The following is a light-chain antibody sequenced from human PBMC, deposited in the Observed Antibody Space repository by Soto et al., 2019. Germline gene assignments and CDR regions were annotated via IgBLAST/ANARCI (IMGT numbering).Light chain of an antibody. CDR3: SSYAGSNSYV. CDR2: GVS. CDR1: SSDVGGYNY. J-gene: IGLJ1*01. Sequence: QSALTQPASVSGSPGQSITISCTGTSSDVGGYNYVSWYQQHPGKAPKLMIYGVSKRPSGVPDRFSGSKSGNTASLTVPGLQAEDEADYYCSSYAGSNSYVFGTGTKVTVL. V-gene: IGLV2-8*01.